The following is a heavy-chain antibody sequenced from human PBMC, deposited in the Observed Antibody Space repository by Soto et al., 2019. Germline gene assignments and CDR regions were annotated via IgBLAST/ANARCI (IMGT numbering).Heavy chain of an antibody. D-gene: IGHD1-26*01. CDR2: MSITEDT. Sequence: SETLSLTCTVSGASISDFYWSWIRQPAGMGLEFIGRMSITEDTYYKSSLRSRLSMSIDTSKNQFSLNLTSVTAADTAIYYCARVKVAATSVADDWGQGILVTVSS. V-gene: IGHV4-4*07. CDR3: ARVKVAATSVADD. CDR1: GASISDFY. J-gene: IGHJ4*02.